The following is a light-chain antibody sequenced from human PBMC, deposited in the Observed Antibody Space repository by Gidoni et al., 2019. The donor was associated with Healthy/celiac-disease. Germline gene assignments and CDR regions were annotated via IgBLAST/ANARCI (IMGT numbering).Light chain of an antibody. V-gene: IGKV1-5*01. CDR1: QSISSW. J-gene: IGKJ1*01. CDR2: DAS. Sequence: DIQMTQSPSTLSASVGDRVTITFRASQSISSWLAWYHQKPGKAPKLLIYDASSLESGVPSRFSGSGSGTEFTLTISSLQPDNFATYYCQQYNSYALTFGKGTKVEIK. CDR3: QQYNSYALT.